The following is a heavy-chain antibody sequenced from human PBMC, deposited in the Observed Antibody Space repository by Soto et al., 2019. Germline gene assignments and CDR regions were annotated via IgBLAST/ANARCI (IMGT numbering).Heavy chain of an antibody. CDR1: GFTFSSYG. D-gene: IGHD3-22*01. Sequence: QVQLVESGGGVVQPGRSLRLSCAASGFTFSSYGMHWVRQAPGKGLEWVAVISYDGSNKYYADSVKGRFTISRDNSKNTLYLQMNSLRAEDTAVYYCAKDLASGYYYDSSGFDYWGQGTLVTVSS. CDR2: ISYDGSNK. CDR3: AKDLASGYYYDSSGFDY. V-gene: IGHV3-30*18. J-gene: IGHJ4*02.